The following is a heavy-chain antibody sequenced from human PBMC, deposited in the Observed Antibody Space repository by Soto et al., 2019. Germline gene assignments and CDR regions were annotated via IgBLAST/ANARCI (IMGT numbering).Heavy chain of an antibody. V-gene: IGHV3-23*01. D-gene: IGHD4-17*01. CDR3: AKGTVTQVYYFDY. Sequence: EVQLLQSGGGLVQPGGSLRLSCEASGFTFSTYAMSWVRQAPGKGLEWVSGFSGNGGRTYYADSVKGRFTISRDNSKNTLFLQMNSLRVEDTAVYYCAKGTVTQVYYFDYWGQGTLVAVSS. J-gene: IGHJ4*02. CDR2: FSGNGGRT. CDR1: GFTFSTYA.